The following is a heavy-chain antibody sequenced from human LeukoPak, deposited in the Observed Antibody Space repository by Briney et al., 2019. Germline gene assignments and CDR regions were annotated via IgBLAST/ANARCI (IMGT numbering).Heavy chain of an antibody. D-gene: IGHD3-22*01. J-gene: IGHJ4*02. CDR3: ARDLSDSSGYFSFDY. CDR1: GYTFTGHY. CDR2: INPNSGGT. Sequence: ASVKVSCKASGYTFTGHYMHWVRQAPGQGLEWMGWINPNSGGTNYAQKFQGRVTMTRDTSISTAYMELSRLRSDDTAVYYCARDLSDSSGYFSFDYWGQGTLVTVSS. V-gene: IGHV1-2*02.